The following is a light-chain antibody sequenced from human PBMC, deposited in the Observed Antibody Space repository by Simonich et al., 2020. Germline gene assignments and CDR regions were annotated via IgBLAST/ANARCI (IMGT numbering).Light chain of an antibody. CDR3: QQSYSTPRT. Sequence: DIQMTQSPSSLSASLGDRVTITCRASQSISSYLNWYQQNPGKAPKLLIYAASSLQSGVPSRFRGRGSGTDFTLTISSLQPEDFATYYCQQSYSTPRTFGQGTKVEIK. V-gene: IGKV1-39*01. J-gene: IGKJ1*01. CDR2: AAS. CDR1: QSISSY.